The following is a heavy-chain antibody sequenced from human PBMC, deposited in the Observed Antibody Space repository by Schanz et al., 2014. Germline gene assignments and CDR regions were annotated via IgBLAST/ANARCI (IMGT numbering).Heavy chain of an antibody. CDR2: IYSGGST. CDR3: ARSSMVRGLPKYYYYGMDV. CDR1: GFTVSSDF. Sequence: EVQLVESGGGLVQPGGSLRLSCAASGFTVSSDFMSWVRQAPGKGLEWVTVIYSGGSTYYADSVKGRFTISRHNSKNTLYLQMNSLRTEDTAVYYCARSSMVRGLPKYYYYGMDVWGQGTTVTVSS. J-gene: IGHJ6*02. V-gene: IGHV3-53*04. D-gene: IGHD3-10*01.